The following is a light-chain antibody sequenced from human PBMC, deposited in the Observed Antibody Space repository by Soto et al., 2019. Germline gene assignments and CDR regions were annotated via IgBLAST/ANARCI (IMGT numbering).Light chain of an antibody. Sequence: DIQMTQSPSSLSASVGDRVTITCQASQDISNSLSWYQQKPGKVPKLLMFEASSSETGVPSRFSGSGSGTDFTFTISSLQPEDIATYYCQQYANLPLTFGGGTKVEV. CDR1: QDISNS. CDR2: EAS. J-gene: IGKJ4*01. CDR3: QQYANLPLT. V-gene: IGKV1-33*01.